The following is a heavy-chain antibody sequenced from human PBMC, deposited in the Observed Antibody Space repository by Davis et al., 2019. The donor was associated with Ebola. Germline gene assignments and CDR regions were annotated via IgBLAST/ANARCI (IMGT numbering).Heavy chain of an antibody. CDR1: GYTFTTYI. V-gene: IGHV1-18*01. Sequence: ASVKVSCKASGYTFTTYIITWVQQAPGQGLEWMGWIAVYNGDTKYAHEIQGRVTMTTDISTDTVYMDLRGLRSDDTAVYFCARIAAESDYGMDVWGQGTTVTVSS. CDR3: ARIAAESDYGMDV. D-gene: IGHD6-13*01. CDR2: IAVYNGDT. J-gene: IGHJ6*02.